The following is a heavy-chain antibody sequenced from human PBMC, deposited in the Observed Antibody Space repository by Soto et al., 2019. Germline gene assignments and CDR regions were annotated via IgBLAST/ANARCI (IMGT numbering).Heavy chain of an antibody. J-gene: IGHJ4*02. CDR3: ARYSGYDRADFDY. D-gene: IGHD5-12*01. CDR1: EYTFTGYY. Sequence: PVNGSCKRSEYTFTGYYMHCVQQAPGQGLEWMGWIIPILGIANYAQKFQGRVTITADKSTSTAYMELSSLRSEDTAVYYCARYSGYDRADFDYWGQGTLVTVSS. CDR2: IIPILGIA. V-gene: IGHV1-69*10.